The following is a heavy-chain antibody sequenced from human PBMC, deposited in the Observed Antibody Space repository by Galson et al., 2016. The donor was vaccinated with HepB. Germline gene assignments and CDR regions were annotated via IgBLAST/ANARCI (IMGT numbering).Heavy chain of an antibody. CDR2: INPNSGGT. D-gene: IGHD1-1*01. CDR3: ARASRNWYVAWFDP. V-gene: IGHV1-2*07. CDR1: GYTFTGYY. Sequence: SVKVSCKASGYTFTGYYIHWVRQAPGQGLEWMGWINPNSGGTNYTHKFQGGVTMTRDTSISPAYMELNRLRSDDTAVYFCARASRNWYVAWFDPWGQGTLVTVSS. J-gene: IGHJ5*02.